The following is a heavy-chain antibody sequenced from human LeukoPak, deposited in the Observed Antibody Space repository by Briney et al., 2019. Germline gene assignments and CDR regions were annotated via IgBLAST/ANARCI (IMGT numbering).Heavy chain of an antibody. CDR3: AREYCSSSSCFHYSYYYFMDV. CDR2: IYYSGST. D-gene: IGHD2-2*01. V-gene: IGHV4-59*12. J-gene: IGHJ6*04. CDR1: GGSISSYY. Sequence: SETLSLTCTVSGGSISSYYWSWIRQPPGKGPEWIGYIYYSGSTNYNPSLESRVTMSVDTSKNQFSLKLTSVTAADTAVYYCAREYCSSSSCFHYSYYYFMDVWGKGTKVTVSS.